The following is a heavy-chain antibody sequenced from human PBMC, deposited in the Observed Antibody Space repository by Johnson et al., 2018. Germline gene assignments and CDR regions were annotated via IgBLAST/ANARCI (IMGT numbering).Heavy chain of an antibody. CDR1: GFRFNDYV. J-gene: IGHJ6*02. Sequence: QVQLQESGGGVVQPGRSLRLSCAASGFRFNDYVIHWVRQAPGKGLEWVAVIWFDGRNKYYADSVKGRFTISRDNSKNTLYLQMNSLRAEDTAVYYCARDGYGSGTVDNYVYYSMDVWGQGTTVTVSS. V-gene: IGHV3-33*01. CDR2: IWFDGRNK. D-gene: IGHD3-10*01. CDR3: ARDGYGSGTVDNYVYYSMDV.